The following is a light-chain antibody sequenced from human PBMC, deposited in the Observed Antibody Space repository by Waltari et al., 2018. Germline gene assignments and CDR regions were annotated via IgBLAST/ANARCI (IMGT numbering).Light chain of an antibody. CDR3: AGWDDSLNGHIV. J-gene: IGLJ2*01. Sequence: QSVLTQPPSASGTPGQTVPLPCSGSSSNIGTHYVYWYQQLPGTAPKLLIYMNDQRPSGVPDRFSGSRSGTSASLAISRLRSEDQANYYCAGWDDSLNGHIVFGGGTKLTVL. V-gene: IGLV1-47*01. CDR2: MND. CDR1: SSNIGTHY.